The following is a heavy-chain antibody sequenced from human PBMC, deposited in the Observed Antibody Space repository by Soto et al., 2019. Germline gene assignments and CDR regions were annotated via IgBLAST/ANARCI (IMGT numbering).Heavy chain of an antibody. CDR1: GGSFSGYY. J-gene: IGHJ5*02. D-gene: IGHD3-10*01. CDR3: ARVGGYYYGSGWFDP. Sequence: SETLSLTCAVYGGSFSGYYWSWIRQPPGKGLERIGEINHSGSTNYNPSLKSRVTISVDTSKNQFSLKLSSVTAADTAVYYCARVGGYYYGSGWFDPWGQGTLVTVSS. V-gene: IGHV4-34*01. CDR2: INHSGST.